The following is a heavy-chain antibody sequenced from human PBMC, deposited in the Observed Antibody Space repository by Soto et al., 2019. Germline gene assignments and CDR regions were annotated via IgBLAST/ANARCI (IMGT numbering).Heavy chain of an antibody. Sequence: GCVRLSCAASRFTFSSYSMNWVLQAPGKGLEWVSSISSRSSYIYYADSVKGRFTISRDNAKNSLYLQMNSLRAEDTAVYYCARYYDFWSGYLPVYYYYGMDVWGQGTTVTVSS. CDR3: ARYYDFWSGYLPVYYYYGMDV. D-gene: IGHD3-3*01. CDR1: RFTFSSYS. CDR2: ISSRSSYI. J-gene: IGHJ6*02. V-gene: IGHV3-21*01.